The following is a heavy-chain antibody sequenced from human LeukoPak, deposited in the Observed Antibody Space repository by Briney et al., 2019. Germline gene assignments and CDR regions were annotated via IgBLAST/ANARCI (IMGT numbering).Heavy chain of an antibody. J-gene: IGHJ4*02. Sequence: NPSETLSLTGAVYGGSFSAYYWSWIRQPPGKGLEWIGEIHHSGSTNYNPPLKSRVTISVDTSKNQFSLKLSSVTAADTAVYYCARGRHSSSWYGGSYFDYWGQGTLVTVSS. CDR2: IHHSGST. V-gene: IGHV4-34*01. CDR3: ARGRHSSSWYGGSYFDY. CDR1: GGSFSAYY. D-gene: IGHD6-13*01.